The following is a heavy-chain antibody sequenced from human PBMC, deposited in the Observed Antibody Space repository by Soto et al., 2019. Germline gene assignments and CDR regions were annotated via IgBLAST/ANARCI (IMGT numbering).Heavy chain of an antibody. Sequence: QVQLVQSGAEVKKPGSSVKVSCKASGGTFSSYAISWVRQAPGQGLEWMGGIIPIFGTANYAQKFQGRVTITADESTITAHMELSSLRSEDTAVYYCAKMFEYSSSSGWFDPWGQGTLVTVSS. V-gene: IGHV1-69*12. CDR2: IIPIFGTA. J-gene: IGHJ5*02. D-gene: IGHD6-6*01. CDR1: GGTFSSYA. CDR3: AKMFEYSSSSGWFDP.